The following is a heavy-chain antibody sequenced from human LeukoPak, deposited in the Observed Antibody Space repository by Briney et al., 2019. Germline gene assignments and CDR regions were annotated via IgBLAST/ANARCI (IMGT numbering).Heavy chain of an antibody. CDR1: GGSISSSSYY. V-gene: IGHV4-39*07. Sequence: NPSETLSLTCTVSGGSISSSSYYWGWIRQPPGKGLEWIGSIYYSGSTYYNPSLKSRVTISVDTSKNQFSLKLSSVTAADTAVYYCARALPIAAAGTIGSTSFSVEAFDIWGQGTMVTVSS. CDR3: ARALPIAAAGTIGSTSFSVEAFDI. CDR2: IYYSGST. J-gene: IGHJ3*02. D-gene: IGHD6-13*01.